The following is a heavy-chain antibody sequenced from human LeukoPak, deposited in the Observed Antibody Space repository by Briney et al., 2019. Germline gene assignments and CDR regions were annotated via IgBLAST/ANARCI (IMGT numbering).Heavy chain of an antibody. CDR2: ISSSSSYI. D-gene: IGHD3-10*01. Sequence: GGSLRLSCAASGFTFGSYSMNWVRQAPGKGLEWVSSISSSSSYIYYADSVKGRFTISRDNAKNSLYLQMNSLRAEDTAVYYCARVGQWFGELLAFDYWGQGTLVTVSS. V-gene: IGHV3-21*01. CDR1: GFTFGSYS. J-gene: IGHJ4*02. CDR3: ARVGQWFGELLAFDY.